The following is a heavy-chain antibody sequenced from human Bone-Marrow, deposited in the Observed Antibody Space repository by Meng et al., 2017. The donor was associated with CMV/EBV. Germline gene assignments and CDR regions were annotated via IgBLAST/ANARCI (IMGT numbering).Heavy chain of an antibody. V-gene: IGHV1-2*02. CDR3: ARGGGYSYGYSSGFDP. CDR2: INPNSGGT. Sequence: ASVKVSCKASGYTFTGYYMHWVRQAPGQGLEWMGWINPNSGGTNYAQKFQGRVTMTRDTSISTAYMELSRLRSDDTAVYYCARGGGYSYGYSSGFDPWGQGTLLTVSS. D-gene: IGHD5-18*01. CDR1: GYTFTGYY. J-gene: IGHJ5*02.